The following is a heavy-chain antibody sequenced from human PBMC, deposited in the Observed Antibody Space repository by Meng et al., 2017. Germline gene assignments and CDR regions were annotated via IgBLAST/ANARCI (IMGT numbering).Heavy chain of an antibody. J-gene: IGHJ4*02. V-gene: IGHV1-2*06. Sequence: QEQLVQAGAEVKRPGASVKVSCKAAGYTFTGYHMHWVRQAPGQGLEWMGRINPNSGGTNYAQKFQGRVTMTRDTSISTAYMELSRLRSDDTAVYYCASELNTYGSGSYAYWGQGTLVTVSS. CDR2: INPNSGGT. CDR1: GYTFTGYH. CDR3: ASELNTYGSGSYAY. D-gene: IGHD3-10*01.